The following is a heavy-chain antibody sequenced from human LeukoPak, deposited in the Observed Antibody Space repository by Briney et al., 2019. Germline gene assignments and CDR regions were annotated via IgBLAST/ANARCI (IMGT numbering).Heavy chain of an antibody. CDR1: GYTFTSYY. CDR2: INPSGGST. D-gene: IGHD3-22*01. Sequence: ASVKVSCKASGYTFTSYYMHWVRQAPGQGLEWMGTINPSGGSTSYAQKFQGRVTMTRDMSTSTVYMELSSLRSEDTAVYYCARDKGRDSSGYYLGYWGQGTLVTVSS. J-gene: IGHJ4*02. V-gene: IGHV1-46*01. CDR3: ARDKGRDSSGYYLGY.